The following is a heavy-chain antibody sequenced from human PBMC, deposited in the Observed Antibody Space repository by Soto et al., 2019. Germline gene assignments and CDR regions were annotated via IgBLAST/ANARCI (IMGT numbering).Heavy chain of an antibody. V-gene: IGHV3-48*01. CDR2: ITSSSSTI. CDR1: GFTFTSNS. CDR3: AKDSMVRGVPPH. J-gene: IGHJ4*02. Sequence: GSLRLSCAASGFTFTSNSMNWVRQAPGKGLEWISYITSSSSTIYYADSVKGRFTISRDNAKNTLYLQMNSLRAEDTAVYYCAKDSMVRGVPPHWGQGTLVTVSS. D-gene: IGHD3-10*01.